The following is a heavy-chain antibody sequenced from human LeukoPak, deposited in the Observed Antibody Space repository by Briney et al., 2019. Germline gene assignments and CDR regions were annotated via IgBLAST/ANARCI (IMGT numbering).Heavy chain of an antibody. CDR3: ARGGPGPFDY. CDR1: GLTFSNYD. D-gene: IGHD3-16*01. CDR2: IGKGGDT. V-gene: IGHV3-13*04. J-gene: IGHJ4*02. Sequence: GGSLRLSCEASGLTFSNYDMHWVRQATGKGLEWVSGIGKGGDTYYADSVKGRFIISRENAKNSVYLQMNGLRAGDTALYYCARGGPGPFDYWGQGTLVTVSS.